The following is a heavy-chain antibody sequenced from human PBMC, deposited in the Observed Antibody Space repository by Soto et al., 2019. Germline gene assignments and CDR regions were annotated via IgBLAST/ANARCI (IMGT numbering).Heavy chain of an antibody. CDR2: INHSGST. CDR1: GGSFSGYY. V-gene: IGHV4-34*01. CDR3: ARVQRRSNLPDY. D-gene: IGHD4-4*01. Sequence: QVQLQQWGAGLLKPSETLSLTCAVYGGSFSGYYWSWIRQPPGKGLEWIGEINHSGSTNYNPTLKRAXXIXVXXSKDQFSLKLSSVTAADPAVYYCARVQRRSNLPDYWGQGSLVIVSS. J-gene: IGHJ4*02.